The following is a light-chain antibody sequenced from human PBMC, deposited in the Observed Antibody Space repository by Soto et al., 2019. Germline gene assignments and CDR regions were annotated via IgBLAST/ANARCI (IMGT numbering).Light chain of an antibody. CDR2: EVT. CDR1: SSDVGDYNY. Sequence: QSALTQPPSVSGSPGQSVTISCTGTSSDVGDYNYVSWYQHQPDKAPKLMIYEVTKRPSEVPDRFSGSESGNTASLTVSGPHAEDEAEYYCNSYAGSNNFGVFGGGTKVTVL. CDR3: NSYAGSNNFGV. J-gene: IGLJ2*01. V-gene: IGLV2-8*01.